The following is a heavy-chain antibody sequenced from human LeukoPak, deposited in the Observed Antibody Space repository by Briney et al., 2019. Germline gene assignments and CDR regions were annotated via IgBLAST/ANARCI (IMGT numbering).Heavy chain of an antibody. CDR1: GGPISSYY. V-gene: IGHV4-59*08. D-gene: IGHD6-13*01. CDR3: ARLDGAQLGLDY. CDR2: IYYSGST. J-gene: IGHJ4*02. Sequence: PSETLSLTCTVSGGPISSYYWSWIRQPPGKGLEWIGYIYYSGSTNYNPSLKSRVTISVDTSKNQFSLKLSSVTAADTAVYYCARLDGAQLGLDYWGQGTLVTVSS.